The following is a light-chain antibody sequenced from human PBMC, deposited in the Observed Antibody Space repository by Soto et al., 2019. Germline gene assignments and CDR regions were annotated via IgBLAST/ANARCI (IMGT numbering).Light chain of an antibody. J-gene: IGLJ2*01. CDR1: TSNIGYNY. CDR2: KNN. V-gene: IGLV1-47*01. CDR3: AAWDDSLSGHVA. Sequence: QAVVTQPPSASGTPGQRVTISCSGSTSNIGYNYVYWYQQLPGTAPKLLIYKNNQRPSGVPDRFSGSKSGTSASLAISGLRSEDEADYYCAAWDDSLSGHVAFGGGTKLTVL.